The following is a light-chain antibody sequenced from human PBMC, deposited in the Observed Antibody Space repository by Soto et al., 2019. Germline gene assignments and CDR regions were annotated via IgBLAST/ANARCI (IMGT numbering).Light chain of an antibody. Sequence: QSVLTQPGSVSGSPGQSITISCTGTSRDVGSYNLVSWYQQHPGKAPKLMIYEGSKRPSGVSNRFSGSKSGNTASLTISGLQAEDEADYYCCSYAGSSTSVVFGGGTQLTVL. V-gene: IGLV2-23*01. CDR3: CSYAGSSTSVV. J-gene: IGLJ2*01. CDR2: EGS. CDR1: SRDVGSYNL.